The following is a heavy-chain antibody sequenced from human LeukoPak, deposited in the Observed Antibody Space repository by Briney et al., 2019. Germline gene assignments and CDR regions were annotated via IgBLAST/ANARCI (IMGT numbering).Heavy chain of an antibody. CDR2: IIPIFGTA. CDR1: GGTFSSYA. CDR3: ARGGTMIVVVSRPYYYYGMDV. Sequence: SVKVSCKASGGTFSSYAISWVRQAPGQGLEWMGGIIPIFGTANYAQKLQGRVTITADESTSTAYMELSSLRSEDTAVYYCARGGTMIVVVSRPYYYYGMDVWGQGTTVTVSS. J-gene: IGHJ6*02. V-gene: IGHV1-69*01. D-gene: IGHD3-22*01.